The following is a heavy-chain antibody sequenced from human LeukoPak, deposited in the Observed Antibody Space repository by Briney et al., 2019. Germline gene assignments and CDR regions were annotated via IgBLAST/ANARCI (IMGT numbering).Heavy chain of an antibody. CDR2: IKQDGSEK. D-gene: IGHD6-13*01. Sequence: GGSLRLSCAASGFTFSSYWMSWVRQAPGEGLEWVANIKQDGSEKYYVDSVKGRFTISRDNAKNSLYVQMNSLRAEDTAVYYCARAPYSSSRLNYYYMDVWGKGTTVTVSS. J-gene: IGHJ6*03. CDR3: ARAPYSSSRLNYYYMDV. CDR1: GFTFSSYW. V-gene: IGHV3-7*01.